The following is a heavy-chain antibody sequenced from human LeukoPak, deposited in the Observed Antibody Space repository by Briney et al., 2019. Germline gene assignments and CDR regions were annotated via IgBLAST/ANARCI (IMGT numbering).Heavy chain of an antibody. J-gene: IGHJ6*02. V-gene: IGHV3-43*02. CDR2: ISGDGGST. CDR1: GFTFDDYA. CDR3: AKDDGDCSSTSCDYGMDV. Sequence: GGSLRLSCAASGFTFDDYAMHWVRQAPGKGLEWVSLISGDGGSTHYADSVKGRFTISRDNSKNSLYLQMNSLRTEDTALYYCAKDDGDCSSTSCDYGMDVWGQGTTVTVSS. D-gene: IGHD2-2*03.